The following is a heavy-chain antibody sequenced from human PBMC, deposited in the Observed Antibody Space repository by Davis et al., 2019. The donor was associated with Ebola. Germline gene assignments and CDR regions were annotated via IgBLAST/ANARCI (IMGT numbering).Heavy chain of an antibody. CDR3: ARDGGGYCSGGSCYHPRY. D-gene: IGHD2-15*01. V-gene: IGHV3-53*05. CDR2: IYRDGRT. J-gene: IGHJ4*02. Sequence: GGSLRLSCAASGFIVSDKYMSWVRQAPGKGLEWVSVIYRDGRTYYADSVKGRFTISRDNSKNTLYLQMNSLRAEDTAVYYCARDGGGYCSGGSCYHPRYWGQGTLVTVSS. CDR1: GFIVSDKY.